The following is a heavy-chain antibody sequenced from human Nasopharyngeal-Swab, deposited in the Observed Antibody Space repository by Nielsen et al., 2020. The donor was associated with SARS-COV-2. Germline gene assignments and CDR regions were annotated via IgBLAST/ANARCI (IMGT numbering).Heavy chain of an antibody. CDR3: TGTMVQGV. CDR2: IRSKANSYAT. Sequence: GSLRLSCAASGFTFSGSAMHWVRQASGKGLEWVGRIRSKANSYATAYAASVKGRFTISRDGSKNTAYLQMNSLKTEDTAMYYCTGTMVQGVWGQGTLVTVSS. CDR1: GFTFSGSA. D-gene: IGHD3-10*01. J-gene: IGHJ4*02. V-gene: IGHV3-73*01.